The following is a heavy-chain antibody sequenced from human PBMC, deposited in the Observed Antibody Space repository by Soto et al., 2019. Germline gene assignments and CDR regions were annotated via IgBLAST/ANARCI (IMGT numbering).Heavy chain of an antibody. CDR3: ALRSMAVVPEY. Sequence: QVQLQESGPGLVKPSETLSLTCAVSGDSISSYYCMWIRQPPGKGLEYIGYLYYGRSANYNPSLKSRVTLSVDTATNQCSLTLSSMTAADTAVYYCALRSMAVVPEYWGQGTLVTVSS. V-gene: IGHV4-59*01. J-gene: IGHJ4*02. CDR2: LYYGRSA. CDR1: GDSISSYY. D-gene: IGHD3-22*01.